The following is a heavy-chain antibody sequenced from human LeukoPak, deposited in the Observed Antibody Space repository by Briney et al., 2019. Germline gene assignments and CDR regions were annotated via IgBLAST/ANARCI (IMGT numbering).Heavy chain of an antibody. D-gene: IGHD3-9*01. V-gene: IGHV5-51*01. CDR2: IYPGDSDT. Sequence: GESLKIPCKGSGYSFTSYWIGWVRQMPGKGLEWMGIIYPGDSDTRYSPSFQGQVTISADKSISTAYLQWSSLKASDTAMYYCAGGRYDILTGVTFSAFDYWGQGTLVTVSS. CDR1: GYSFTSYW. J-gene: IGHJ4*02. CDR3: AGGRYDILTGVTFSAFDY.